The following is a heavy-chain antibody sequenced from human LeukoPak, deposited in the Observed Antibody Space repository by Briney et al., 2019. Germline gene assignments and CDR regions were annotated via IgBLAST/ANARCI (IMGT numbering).Heavy chain of an antibody. V-gene: IGHV1-69*13. D-gene: IGHD3-22*01. CDR2: IIPIFDTG. Sequence: SVKVSCKASGYTFSSYAISWVRQAPGQGLEWMGGIIPIFDTGNYAQRFQGRLTITADESTSTAYMELSSLRSEDTAVYYCARTYYYDSSGYYFDYWGQGTLVTVSS. CDR1: GYTFSSYA. CDR3: ARTYYYDSSGYYFDY. J-gene: IGHJ4*02.